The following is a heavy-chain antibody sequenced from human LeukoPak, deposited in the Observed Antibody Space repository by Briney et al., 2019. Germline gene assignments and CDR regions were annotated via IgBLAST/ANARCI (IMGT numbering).Heavy chain of an antibody. D-gene: IGHD3-3*01. CDR2: IYYSGST. J-gene: IGHJ4*02. Sequence: SEALSLTCTVSGGSISSYYWSWIRQPPGKGLGWIGYIYYSGSTNYNPSLKSRVTISVDTSKNQFSLKLSSVTAADTAVYYCARGRYYDFWSGYYYDYWGQGTLVTVSS. CDR3: ARGRYYDFWSGYYYDY. CDR1: GGSISSYY. V-gene: IGHV4-59*12.